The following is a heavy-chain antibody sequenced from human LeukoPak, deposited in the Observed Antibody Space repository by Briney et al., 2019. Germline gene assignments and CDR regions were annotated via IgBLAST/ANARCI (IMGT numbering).Heavy chain of an antibody. D-gene: IGHD3-22*01. V-gene: IGHV4-59*12. CDR2: IYYSGST. Sequence: SETLSLTCTVSGGSISSYYWSWIRQPPGKGLEWIGYIYYSGSTNYNPSLKSRDTMSVDTSKNQFSLKLSSVTAADTAVYYCARDSDSSGYYYGYFQHWGQGTLVTVSS. CDR3: ARDSDSSGYYYGYFQH. CDR1: GGSISSYY. J-gene: IGHJ1*01.